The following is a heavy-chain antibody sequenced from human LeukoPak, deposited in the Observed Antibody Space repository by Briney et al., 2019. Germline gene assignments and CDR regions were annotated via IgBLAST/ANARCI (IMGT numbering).Heavy chain of an antibody. V-gene: IGHV1-69*13. J-gene: IGHJ4*02. CDR2: IIPIFGTA. Sequence: GASVKVSCKASGGTFSSYAISWVRQAPGQGLEWMGGIIPIFGTANYAQKFQGRVTITADESTSTAYMELSSLRSEDTAMYYCARWRAIAARKLYDYWGQGTLVTVSS. CDR1: GGTFSSYA. CDR3: ARWRAIAARKLYDY. D-gene: IGHD6-6*01.